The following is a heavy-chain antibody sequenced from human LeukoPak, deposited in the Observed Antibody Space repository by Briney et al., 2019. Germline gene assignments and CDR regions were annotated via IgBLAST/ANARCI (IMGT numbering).Heavy chain of an antibody. V-gene: IGHV1-69*13. CDR1: GGTFSSYA. D-gene: IGHD3-9*01. Sequence: SVKVSCKASGGTFSSYAISWVRQAPGQGLEWMGGIIPIFGTANYAQKFQGRVTITADESTSTAYMELSSLRSEDTAVYYCARDGGYDILTGYYSDYWGQGTLVTVSS. CDR2: IIPIFGTA. CDR3: ARDGGYDILTGYYSDY. J-gene: IGHJ4*02.